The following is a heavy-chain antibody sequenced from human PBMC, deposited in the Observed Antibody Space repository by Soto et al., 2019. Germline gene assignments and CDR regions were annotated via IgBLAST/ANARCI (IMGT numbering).Heavy chain of an antibody. V-gene: IGHV3-23*01. CDR2: ISGSGGST. Sequence: GGSLRLSCAASGFTFSSYAMSWVRQAPGKGLEWVSAISGSGGSTYYADSVKGRFTISRDNSKNTLYLQMNSLRAEDTAVYCCANDPARLIVGPNWFDPWGQGTLVTVSS. J-gene: IGHJ5*02. CDR3: ANDPARLIVGPNWFDP. CDR1: GFTFSSYA. D-gene: IGHD1-26*01.